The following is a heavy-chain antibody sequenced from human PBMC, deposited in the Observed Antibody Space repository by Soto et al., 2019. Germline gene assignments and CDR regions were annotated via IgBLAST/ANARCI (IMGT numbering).Heavy chain of an antibody. D-gene: IGHD3-3*01. V-gene: IGHV3-66*01. CDR2: IYSGGST. Sequence: GGSLRLSCAASGFTVSSNYMSWVRQAPGKGLEWVSVIYSGGSTYYADSVKGRFTISRDNSKNTLYLQMNSLRVEDTAVYYCARDHSDFWSGSLDYWGQGTLVTVSS. J-gene: IGHJ4*02. CDR1: GFTVSSNY. CDR3: ARDHSDFWSGSLDY.